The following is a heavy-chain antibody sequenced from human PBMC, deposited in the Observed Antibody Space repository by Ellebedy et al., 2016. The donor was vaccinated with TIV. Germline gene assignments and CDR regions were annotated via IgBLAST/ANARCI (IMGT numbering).Heavy chain of an antibody. CDR2: ISSSGVST. V-gene: IGHV3-23*01. CDR1: GFTFRNFA. Sequence: GGSLRLSCAASGFTFRNFAMTWVRQAPGKGLEWVSSISSSGVSTYYADSVRGRVTISRDNSKNTLYLQMNSLRADDSAVYYCAKLDSSGYYYGRFDYWGQGTLVTVSS. D-gene: IGHD3-22*01. J-gene: IGHJ4*02. CDR3: AKLDSSGYYYGRFDY.